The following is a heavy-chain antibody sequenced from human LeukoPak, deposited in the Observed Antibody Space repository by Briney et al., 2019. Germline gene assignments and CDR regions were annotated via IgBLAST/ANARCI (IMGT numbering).Heavy chain of an antibody. CDR1: GGSISSSSYY. Sequence: SETLSLTCTVSGGSISSSSYYWGWIRQPPGKGLEWIGSIYYSGSTYYNPSLKSRVTISVDTSKNQFSLKLSSVTAADTAVYYCARGPGYSSSWEYYFDYWGQGTLVTVSS. V-gene: IGHV4-39*07. CDR2: IYYSGST. D-gene: IGHD6-13*01. CDR3: ARGPGYSSSWEYYFDY. J-gene: IGHJ4*02.